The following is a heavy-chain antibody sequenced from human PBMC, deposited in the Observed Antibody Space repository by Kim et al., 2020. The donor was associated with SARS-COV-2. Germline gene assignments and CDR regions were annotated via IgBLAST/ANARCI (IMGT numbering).Heavy chain of an antibody. J-gene: IGHJ6*02. D-gene: IGHD6-6*01. V-gene: IGHV1-69*13. CDR2: IIPIFGTA. Sequence: SVKVSCKASGGTFSSYAISWVRQAPGQGLEWMGGIIPIFGTANYAQKFQGRVTITADESTSTAYMELSSLRSEDTAVYYCARAPSIAALFTMVPDYYYGMDVWGQGTTVTVSS. CDR3: ARAPSIAALFTMVPDYYYGMDV. CDR1: GGTFSSYA.